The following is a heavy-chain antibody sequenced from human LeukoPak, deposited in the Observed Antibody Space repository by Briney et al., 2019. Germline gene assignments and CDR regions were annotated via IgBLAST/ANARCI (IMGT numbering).Heavy chain of an antibody. V-gene: IGHV3-74*01. CDR2: INSDGINT. CDR3: ARDLGQYYDTSDNWFDP. D-gene: IGHD3-22*01. CDR1: GFTVSSNY. Sequence: LTGGSLRLSCAASGFTVSSNYMSWVRQAPGKGLEWVSRINSDGINTSYADSVKGRFTISRDNAKNTLNLQMNSLRAEDTAVYYCARDLGQYYDTSDNWFDPWGQGTLVTVSS. J-gene: IGHJ5*02.